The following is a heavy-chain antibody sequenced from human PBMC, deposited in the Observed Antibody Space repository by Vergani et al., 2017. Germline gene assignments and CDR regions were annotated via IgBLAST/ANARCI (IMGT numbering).Heavy chain of an antibody. Sequence: EVQLLESGGGLVQPGGSLRLSCAASGFTFSSYAMSWVRQAPGKGLEWVSAISGSGGSTYYADSVKGRFTISRDNSKNTLYLQMNSLRAEDTAVYYCAKWYDYGWGSYRETYFDYWGQGTLVTVSS. D-gene: IGHD3-16*02. CDR1: GFTFSSYA. CDR2: ISGSGGST. CDR3: AKWYDYGWGSYRETYFDY. V-gene: IGHV3-23*01. J-gene: IGHJ4*02.